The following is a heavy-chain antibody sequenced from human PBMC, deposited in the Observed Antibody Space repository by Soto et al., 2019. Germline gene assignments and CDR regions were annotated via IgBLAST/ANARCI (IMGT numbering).Heavy chain of an antibody. CDR3: ARTVAAAGLNYYYYYGMDV. J-gene: IGHJ6*02. CDR1: GGSFSGYY. CDR2: INHSGST. V-gene: IGHV4-34*01. Sequence: SETLSLTCAVYGGSFSGYYWSWIRQPPGKGLEWIGEINHSGSTNYNPSLKSRVTISVDTSKNQFSLKLSSVTAADTAVYYCARTVAAAGLNYYYYYGMDVWGQGTTVTVSS. D-gene: IGHD6-13*01.